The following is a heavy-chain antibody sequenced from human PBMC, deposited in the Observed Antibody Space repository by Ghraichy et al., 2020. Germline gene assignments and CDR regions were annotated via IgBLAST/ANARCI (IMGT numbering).Heavy chain of an antibody. J-gene: IGHJ3*02. CDR3: ATTPSPGPTDI. V-gene: IGHV3-64*02. CDR2: ITSNGDWS. CDR1: GFTFSAFD. D-gene: IGHD2-15*01. Sequence: GGSLRLSCEASGFTFSAFDMIWVRLTPGKALEYVSSITSNGDWSFYEGSVKGRFFISRDNSRNTMYLQMGSLRTEDLGLYYCATTPSPGPTDIWGQGTLVAVSA.